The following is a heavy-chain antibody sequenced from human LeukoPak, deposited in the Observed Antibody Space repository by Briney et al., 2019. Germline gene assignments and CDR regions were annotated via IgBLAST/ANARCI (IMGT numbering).Heavy chain of an antibody. CDR2: ISGSGGST. CDR1: GFTFSSYA. V-gene: IGHV3-23*01. CDR3: ASGVAAGLPVLLDY. Sequence: GGSLRLSCAASGFTFSSYAMSWVRQAPGKGLEWVSAISGSGGSTYYADSVKGRFTISRDNAKNSLYLQMNSLRAEDTAVYYCASGVAAGLPVLLDYWGQGTLVTVSS. D-gene: IGHD6-13*01. J-gene: IGHJ4*02.